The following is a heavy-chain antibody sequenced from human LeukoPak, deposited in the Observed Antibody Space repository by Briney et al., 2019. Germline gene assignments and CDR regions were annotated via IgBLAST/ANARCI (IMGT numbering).Heavy chain of an antibody. Sequence: PSETLSLTCTVSGGSISSYYWSWIRQPPGKGLEWIGYIYYSGSTNYNPSLKSRVTISVDTSKNQFSPKLSSVTAADTAVYYCARDRNGAGGLAFDYWGQGTLVTVSS. CDR1: GGSISSYY. J-gene: IGHJ4*02. CDR2: IYYSGST. CDR3: ARDRNGAGGLAFDY. D-gene: IGHD1-1*01. V-gene: IGHV4-59*01.